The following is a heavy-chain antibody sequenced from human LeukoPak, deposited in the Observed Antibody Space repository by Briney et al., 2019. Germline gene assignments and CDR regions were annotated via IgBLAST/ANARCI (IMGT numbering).Heavy chain of an antibody. Sequence: RGSLRLSCAASGFTFSSYGMHWVRQAPGKGLEWVAFIRYDGSNKYYADSVKGRFTISRDNAKNSLYLQMNSLKAEDTAVYYCARVRGVYSYGHPYYFDDWGQGTLVTVSS. CDR3: ARVRGVYSYGHPYYFDD. CDR2: IRYDGSNK. D-gene: IGHD5-18*01. J-gene: IGHJ4*02. V-gene: IGHV3-30*02. CDR1: GFTFSSYG.